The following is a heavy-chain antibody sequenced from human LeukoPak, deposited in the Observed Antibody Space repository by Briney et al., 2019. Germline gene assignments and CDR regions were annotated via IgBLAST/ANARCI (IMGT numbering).Heavy chain of an antibody. V-gene: IGHV4-34*01. D-gene: IGHD6-6*01. CDR2: INHSGST. J-gene: IGHJ4*02. Sequence: KPSETLSLTCAVYGGSFSGYYWSWIRQPPGKGLEWIGEINHSGSTNYNPSLKSRVTISVDTSKNQFSLKLSSVTAADTAVYYCAILQYSSSSYWGQGTLVTVSS. CDR3: AILQYSSSSY. CDR1: GGSFSGYY.